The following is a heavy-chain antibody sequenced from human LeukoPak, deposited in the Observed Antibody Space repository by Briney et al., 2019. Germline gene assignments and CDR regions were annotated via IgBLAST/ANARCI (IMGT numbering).Heavy chain of an antibody. J-gene: IGHJ4*02. V-gene: IGHV1-18*01. D-gene: IGHD3-22*01. CDR2: ISAYNGNT. CDR3: ARAGHRKYYYDNAYDY. CDR1: GYTFTSSG. Sequence: GASVKVSCKASGYTFTSSGINWMRHAPGQGLEWMGWISAYNGNTNYAQKLQGRVTMTTDTSTSTAYMELRSLRSDDTAVYYCARAGHRKYYYDNAYDYWGQGTLVTVSS.